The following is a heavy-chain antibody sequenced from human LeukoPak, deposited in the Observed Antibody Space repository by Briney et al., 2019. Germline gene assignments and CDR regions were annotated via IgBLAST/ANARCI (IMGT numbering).Heavy chain of an antibody. Sequence: SETLSLTCTVSGGSISSSSYYWGWIRQPPGKGLEWIGSIYYSGSTYYNPSLKSRVTITVDTSKNQFSLKLSSVTAADTAVYYCASDDIVVVPAAIRGAFDIWGQGTMVTVSS. D-gene: IGHD2-2*02. J-gene: IGHJ3*02. CDR2: IYYSGST. V-gene: IGHV4-39*01. CDR1: GGSISSSSYY. CDR3: ASDDIVVVPAAIRGAFDI.